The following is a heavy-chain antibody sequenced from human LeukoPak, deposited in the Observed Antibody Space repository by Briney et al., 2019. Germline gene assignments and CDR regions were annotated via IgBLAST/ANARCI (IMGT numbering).Heavy chain of an antibody. Sequence: SETLSLTCAVSGGSFSGHYWNWIRQPPGKGLEWIGEINHGGSTNYNPSLKSRVTISVDTSKNQFSLKLSSVTAADTAVYYCARGQRGGYYYYYYMDVWGKGTTVTVSS. V-gene: IGHV4-34*01. CDR3: ARGQRGGYYYYYYMDV. J-gene: IGHJ6*03. CDR2: INHGGST. D-gene: IGHD3-10*01. CDR1: GGSFSGHY.